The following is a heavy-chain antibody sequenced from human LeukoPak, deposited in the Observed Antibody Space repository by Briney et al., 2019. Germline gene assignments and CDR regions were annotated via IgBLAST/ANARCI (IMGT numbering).Heavy chain of an antibody. CDR2: IIPMSETP. V-gene: IGHV1-69*05. CDR3: ARVITIGQPPYYYYMDL. D-gene: IGHD3-10*01. Sequence: GASVKVSCKASGGTFSINAITWVRQAPGQGLEWMGGIIPMSETPKYTQKFQGRVTIATDESTNTAYMELSSLRSEDTAVYFCARVITIGQPPYYYYMDLWGKGTTVTVSS. J-gene: IGHJ6*03. CDR1: GGTFSINA.